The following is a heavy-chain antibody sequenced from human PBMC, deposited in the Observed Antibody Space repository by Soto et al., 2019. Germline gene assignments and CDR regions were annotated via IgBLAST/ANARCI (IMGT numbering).Heavy chain of an antibody. CDR1: GYSFTSNW. CDR2: ISPGDSDT. D-gene: IGHD6-6*01. CDR3: ARLASSSIAAPFDY. J-gene: IGHJ4*02. V-gene: IGHV5-51*01. Sequence: GESLKISCKGSGYSFTSNWIAWVRHMPGKGLEWMGIISPGDSDTRYSPSFQGQVTISADKSITTAYLQWSSLKASDTAMYYCARLASSSIAAPFDYWDQGTLVTVSS.